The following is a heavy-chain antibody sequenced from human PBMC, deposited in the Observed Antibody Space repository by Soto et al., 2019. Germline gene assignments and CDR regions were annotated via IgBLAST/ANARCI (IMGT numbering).Heavy chain of an antibody. CDR2: MYYGVST. D-gene: IGHD3-3*02. Sequence: QRQVQEWAPGLGRPSETLSLTGTVFGSSISGRGYYWGGIRRPPGKGLEGIGSMYYGVSTYYNPSLKSRVTVSVDASKNQFSLNLSSVTTADTAVYYCARLPSRHLVDYWGQGTLVTVSS. CDR1: GSSISGRGYY. V-gene: IGHV4-39*01. CDR3: ARLPSRHLVDY. J-gene: IGHJ4*02.